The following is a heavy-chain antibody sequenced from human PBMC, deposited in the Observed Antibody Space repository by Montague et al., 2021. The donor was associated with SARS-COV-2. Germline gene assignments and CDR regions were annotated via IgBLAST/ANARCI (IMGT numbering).Heavy chain of an antibody. CDR2: IDWDDDK. CDR1: GFSLSTSGMC. CDR3: ARGDLVASDLFDY. Sequence: PALVKPTQTLTLTCTFSGFSLSTSGMCVSWIRQPPGKALEWLALIDWDDDKYYSTSLKGRLTITKDTSKKQVVLTLTNMDPVDTATYYCARGDLVASDLFDYWGQGTLVTVSS. J-gene: IGHJ4*02. V-gene: IGHV2-70*01. D-gene: IGHD3-10*01.